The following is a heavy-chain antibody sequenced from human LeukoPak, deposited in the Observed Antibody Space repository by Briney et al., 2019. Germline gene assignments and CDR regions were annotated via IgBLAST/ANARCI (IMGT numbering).Heavy chain of an antibody. D-gene: IGHD5-18*01. CDR1: GGSISSYY. V-gene: IGHV4-59*01. CDR2: IYYSGST. J-gene: IGHJ4*02. Sequence: SETLSLTCTVSGGSISSYYWSWIRQPPGKGLEWIGYIYYSGSTNYNPSLKSRVTISVDTSKNQFSLKLSSVTAADTAVYYCARGAWIQLWLQGPYYFDYWGQGTLVTVSS. CDR3: ARGAWIQLWLQGPYYFDY.